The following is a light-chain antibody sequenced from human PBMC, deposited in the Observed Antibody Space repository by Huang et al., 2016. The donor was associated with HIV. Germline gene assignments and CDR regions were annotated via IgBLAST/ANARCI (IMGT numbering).Light chain of an antibody. V-gene: IGKV1-33*01. J-gene: IGKJ2*01. CDR3: QQYDNLPPYT. CDR1: QDISNY. CDR2: DAS. Sequence: DIQMTQSPSSLSASVGDRVTITCQASQDISNYLNWYQQKPGKAPKRLIYDASNLETVVPSRFRGSGSGTDFTFTISSLQPEDIATYYCQQYDNLPPYTFGQGTKLQI.